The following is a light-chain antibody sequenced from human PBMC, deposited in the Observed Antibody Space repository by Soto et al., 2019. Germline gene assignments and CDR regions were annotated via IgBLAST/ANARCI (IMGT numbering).Light chain of an antibody. Sequence: EIQMTQSPSTLSGSVGDRVTITCRASQTISSWLAWYQQKPGKAPKLLIYKASTLKSGVQSRFSGSGSGTEFTLTISSLQPDDFATYYCQHYNSYSEAFGQGTKVELK. V-gene: IGKV1-5*03. CDR2: KAS. J-gene: IGKJ1*01. CDR1: QTISSW. CDR3: QHYNSYSEA.